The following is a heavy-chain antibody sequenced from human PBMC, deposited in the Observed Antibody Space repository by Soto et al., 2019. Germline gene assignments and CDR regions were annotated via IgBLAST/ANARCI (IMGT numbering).Heavy chain of an antibody. J-gene: IGHJ3*01. CDR3: ARARWYDAFDV. Sequence: SETLSLTCAVSGFFIGSGNYWGWIRKPPGKGLEWIGSIFHGGNTYYNPSLKSRVTISVDMSKNQFSLKLNSVTAADTAVYYCARARWYDAFDVWGQGTVVTVSS. V-gene: IGHV4-38-2*01. CDR1: GFFIGSGNY. CDR2: IFHGGNT. D-gene: IGHD2-15*01.